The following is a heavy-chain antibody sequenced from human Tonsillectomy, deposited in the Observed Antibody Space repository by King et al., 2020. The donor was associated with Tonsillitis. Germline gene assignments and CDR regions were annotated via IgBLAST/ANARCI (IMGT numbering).Heavy chain of an antibody. J-gene: IGHJ6*02. V-gene: IGHV3-21*01. CDR2: ISSSSSYI. CDR1: GITFSSYS. Sequence: VQLVESGGGLVKPGGSLRLSCAASGITFSSYSMNWVRQAPGKGLEWVSSISSSSSYIYYADSVKGRFTISRDNAKNSLYLQMNSLRAEDTAVYYCAYALSTYGSGGTCGRIYGIDVWGQGTMVTVSS. CDR3: AYALSTYGSGGTCGRIYGIDV. D-gene: IGHD2-15*01.